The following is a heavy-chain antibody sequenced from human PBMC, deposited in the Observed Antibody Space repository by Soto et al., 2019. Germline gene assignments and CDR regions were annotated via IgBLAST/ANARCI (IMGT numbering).Heavy chain of an antibody. Sequence: GGSLRLSCAASGFTFSGYTMNWVRQAPGKGLEWVSSITSGSSHIYYADSVKGRFTISRDNAKNSLYLQINSLRAEDTAMYYCARSSFDYWGQGTLVTVSP. V-gene: IGHV3-21*01. CDR2: ITSGSSHI. CDR1: GFTFSGYT. J-gene: IGHJ4*02. CDR3: ARSSFDY.